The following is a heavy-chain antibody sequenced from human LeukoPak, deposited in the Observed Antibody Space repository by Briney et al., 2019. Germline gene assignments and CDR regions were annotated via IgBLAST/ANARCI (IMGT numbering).Heavy chain of an antibody. CDR1: GFTFSSYG. J-gene: IGHJ4*02. CDR3: AKDSLPGVWSSHLDY. D-gene: IGHD3-3*01. CDR2: ISYVGSNK. Sequence: GRSLRLSCAASGFTFSSYGMDWVRQAPGKVLEWVAVISYVGSNKYYADSVKGRLTISRDNSENTLYLQMNSLRTEDTAVYYCAKDSLPGVWSSHLDYWGQGTMVTVSS. V-gene: IGHV3-30*18.